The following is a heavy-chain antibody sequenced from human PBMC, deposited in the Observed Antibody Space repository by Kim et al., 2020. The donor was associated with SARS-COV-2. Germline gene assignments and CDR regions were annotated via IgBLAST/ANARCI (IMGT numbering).Heavy chain of an antibody. D-gene: IGHD6-19*01. V-gene: IGHV1-69*13. CDR1: GGTFSSYA. Sequence: SVKVSCKASGGTFSSYAISWVRQAPGQGLEWMGGIIPIFGTANYAQKFQGRVTITADESTSTAYMELSSLRSEDTAVYYCARDEAVAGRHFDYWGQGTLVTVSS. J-gene: IGHJ4*02. CDR2: IIPIFGTA. CDR3: ARDEAVAGRHFDY.